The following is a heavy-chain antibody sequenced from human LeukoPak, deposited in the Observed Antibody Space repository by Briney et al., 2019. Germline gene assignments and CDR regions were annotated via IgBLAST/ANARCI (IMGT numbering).Heavy chain of an antibody. D-gene: IGHD5-18*01. CDR1: GGSTSSGSYY. J-gene: IGHJ5*02. CDR3: ARRKFRGYSYGYVGWFDP. Sequence: SETLSLTCTVSGGSTSSGSYYWSWIRQPAGKGLEWIGRIYTSGSTNYNPSLKSRVTISVDTSKNQFSLKLSSVTAADTAVYYCARRKFRGYSYGYVGWFDPWGQGTLVTVSS. V-gene: IGHV4-61*02. CDR2: IYTSGST.